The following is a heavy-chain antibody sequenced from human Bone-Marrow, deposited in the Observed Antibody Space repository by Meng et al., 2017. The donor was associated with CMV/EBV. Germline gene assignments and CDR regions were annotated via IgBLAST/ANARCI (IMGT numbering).Heavy chain of an antibody. CDR2: INHSGST. Sequence: GSLRLSCTVSGVSISTNTYYWGWIRQPPGKGLEWIGEINHSGSTNYNPSLKSRVTISVDTSKNQFSLKLSSVTAADTAVYYCARVRRGTIFGVVIRFDPWGQGTLVTVSS. CDR1: GVSISTNTYY. CDR3: ARVRRGTIFGVVIRFDP. V-gene: IGHV4-39*07. J-gene: IGHJ5*02. D-gene: IGHD3-3*01.